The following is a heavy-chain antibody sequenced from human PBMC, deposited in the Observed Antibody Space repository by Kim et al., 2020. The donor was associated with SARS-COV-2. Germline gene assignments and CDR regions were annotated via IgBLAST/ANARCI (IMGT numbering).Heavy chain of an antibody. D-gene: IGHD3-3*01. Sequence: QKLQGRVTMTTDTSTSTAYMELRSLRSDDTAVYYCARDRYYDFWSGSDYWGQGTLVTVSS. J-gene: IGHJ4*02. CDR3: ARDRYYDFWSGSDY. V-gene: IGHV1-18*01.